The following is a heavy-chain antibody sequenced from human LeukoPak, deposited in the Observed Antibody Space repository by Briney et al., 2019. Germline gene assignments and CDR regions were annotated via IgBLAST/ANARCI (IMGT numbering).Heavy chain of an antibody. CDR1: GFTVSSNY. CDR3: ATTYSSGWYSFDY. CDR2: IYSGGST. V-gene: IGHV3-53*01. Sequence: GGSLRLSCAASGFTVSSNYMSWVRQAPGKGLEWVSVIYSGGSTYYADSVKGRFTISRDNSKNTLYLQMNSLRAEDTAVYYCATTYSSGWYSFDYWGQGTLVTVSS. J-gene: IGHJ4*02. D-gene: IGHD6-19*01.